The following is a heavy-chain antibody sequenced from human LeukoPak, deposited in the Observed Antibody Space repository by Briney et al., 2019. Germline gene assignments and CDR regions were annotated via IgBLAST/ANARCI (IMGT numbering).Heavy chain of an antibody. CDR3: ARRSSGWYEIDY. Sequence: ASVKVSCKASGYTFTSYYMHWVRQAPGQGLEWMGIINPSGGSTSYAQKFQGRGTMTRDMSTSTVYMELRSLRSEDTAVYYCARRSSGWYEIDYWGQGTLVTVSS. CDR1: GYTFTSYY. V-gene: IGHV1-46*01. J-gene: IGHJ4*02. CDR2: INPSGGST. D-gene: IGHD6-19*01.